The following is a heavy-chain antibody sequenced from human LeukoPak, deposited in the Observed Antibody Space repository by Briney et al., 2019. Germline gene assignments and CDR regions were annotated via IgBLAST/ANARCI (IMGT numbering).Heavy chain of an antibody. Sequence: PGGSLRLSCAASGFTLSSYAMSWVRQAPGKGLEWVSAISVSGNTYHADSVKDRLSISRDSSKNTLYLKMNRLRAEDAAVYYCEKAPATTCSGAYCYPFDYWGQGTLVTVSS. CDR1: GFTLSSYA. CDR2: ISVSGNT. V-gene: IGHV3-23*01. CDR3: EKAPATTCSGAYCYPFDY. J-gene: IGHJ4*02. D-gene: IGHD2-21*01.